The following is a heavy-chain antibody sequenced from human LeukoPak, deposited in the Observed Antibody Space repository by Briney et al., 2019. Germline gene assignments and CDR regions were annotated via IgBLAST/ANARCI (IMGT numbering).Heavy chain of an antibody. CDR1: GFTFSSYS. V-gene: IGHV3-21*01. D-gene: IGHD3-16*02. CDR3: ARADRFYFDY. Sequence: PGGSLRLSCAASGFTFSSYSMNWVRQAPGKGLEWVSSISSSSSYLYYADSVKGRFTISRDNAKNSLYLQMNSLRAEDTAVYYCARADRFYFDYWGQGTLVTVSS. CDR2: ISSSSSYL. J-gene: IGHJ4*02.